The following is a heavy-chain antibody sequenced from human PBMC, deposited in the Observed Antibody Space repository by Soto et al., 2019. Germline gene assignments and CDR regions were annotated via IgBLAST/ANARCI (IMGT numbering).Heavy chain of an antibody. CDR2: IYHSGST. V-gene: IGHV4-31*09. Sequence: SETLPLTCTVSGGSISSGGYYWSWIRQHPGKGLEWIGYIYHSGSTNYNPSLKSRVTISVDKSKNQFSLKLSSVTAADTAVYYCAKMATGEDYWGQGTLVTVSS. D-gene: IGHD5-12*01. CDR3: AKMATGEDY. J-gene: IGHJ4*02. CDR1: GGSISSGGYY.